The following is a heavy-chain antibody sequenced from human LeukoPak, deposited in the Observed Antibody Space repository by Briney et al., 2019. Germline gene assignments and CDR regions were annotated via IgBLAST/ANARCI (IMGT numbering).Heavy chain of an antibody. J-gene: IGHJ4*02. CDR2: INHSGST. V-gene: IGHV4-34*01. CDR1: GGSFSGYY. Sequence: PSETLSLTCAVYGGSFSGYYWSWIRQPPGKGLEWIGEINHSGSTNYNPSLKSRVTISVDTSKNQFSLKLSSVTAADTAVYYCAKDRANWAIDDWGQGTQVTVSS. CDR3: AKDRANWAIDD. D-gene: IGHD3-16*01.